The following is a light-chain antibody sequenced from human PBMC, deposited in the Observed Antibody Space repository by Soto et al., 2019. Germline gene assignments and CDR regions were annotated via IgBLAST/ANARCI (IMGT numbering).Light chain of an antibody. CDR1: ESIARH. V-gene: IGKV1-39*01. Sequence: DIQMTQSPSSLSASVGDRVTITCRASESIARHLNWYQQKPGKAPKLLIYAASSLQNGVPSRFRGDGSGTDFTLTISNLQPEDFATYYCQQTYSTLSITFGQGTRLEIK. CDR3: QQTYSTLSIT. J-gene: IGKJ5*01. CDR2: AAS.